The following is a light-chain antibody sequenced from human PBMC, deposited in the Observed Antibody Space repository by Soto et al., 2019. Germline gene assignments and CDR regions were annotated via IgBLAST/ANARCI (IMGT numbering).Light chain of an antibody. V-gene: IGKV3-11*01. Sequence: EIVLTQSPGTLSLSPGDRATLSCRASQRVSTFLAWYQQRPGQVPRLLISEASNRATGIPARFSGSGSGTDFTLTISSLEPEDFAVYYCQQSHNWPRTFGQGTKV. J-gene: IGKJ1*01. CDR3: QQSHNWPRT. CDR2: EAS. CDR1: QRVSTF.